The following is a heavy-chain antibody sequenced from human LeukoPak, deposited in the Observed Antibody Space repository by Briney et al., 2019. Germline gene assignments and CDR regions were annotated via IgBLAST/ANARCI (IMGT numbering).Heavy chain of an antibody. J-gene: IGHJ6*03. CDR2: IYHSGST. CDR3: ARHKDYYYSYMDV. CDR1: GGSISSSNW. V-gene: IGHV4-4*02. Sequence: SGTLSLTCAVSGGSISSSNWWSWVRQPPGKGLEWIGEIYHSGSTNYNPSLTSRVTISVDTSKNQFSLKLSSVTAADTAVYYCARHKDYYYSYMDVWGKGTTVTISS.